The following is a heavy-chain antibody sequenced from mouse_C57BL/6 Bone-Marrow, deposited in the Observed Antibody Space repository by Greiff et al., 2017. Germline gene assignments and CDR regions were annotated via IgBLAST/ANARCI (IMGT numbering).Heavy chain of an antibody. V-gene: IGHV1-81*01. CDR1: GYTFTSYG. J-gene: IGHJ3*01. CDR2: IYPRSGNT. CDR3: AQLRNLFAY. D-gene: IGHD2-4*01. Sequence: QVQLQQSGAELARPGASVKLSCKASGYTFTSYGISWVKQSTGQGLEWIGEIYPRSGNTYYNEKFQGQATLTADKSSSTAYMELRSLTSEDAAVYFGAQLRNLFAYWGQGTLVTVSA.